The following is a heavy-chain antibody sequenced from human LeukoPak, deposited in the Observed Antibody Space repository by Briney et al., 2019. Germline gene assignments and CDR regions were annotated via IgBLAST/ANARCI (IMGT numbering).Heavy chain of an antibody. CDR1: GYTFTGYY. Sequence: DSVKVSCKASGYTFTGYYIHWVRQAPGQGLEWMGWLKTKSGGTNYAQNFQGRVTMTRDTIINTAYMELSRLRSDDTAVYYCARNDWNDPWFDPWGQGTLVTV. CDR2: LKTKSGGT. CDR3: ARNDWNDPWFDP. J-gene: IGHJ5*02. V-gene: IGHV1-2*02. D-gene: IGHD1-1*01.